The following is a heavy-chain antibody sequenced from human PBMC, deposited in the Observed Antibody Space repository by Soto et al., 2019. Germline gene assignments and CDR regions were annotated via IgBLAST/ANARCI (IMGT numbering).Heavy chain of an antibody. CDR1: RYTFTSCA. D-gene: IGHD2-21*02. CDR2: INAGNGNT. V-gene: IGHV1-3*01. J-gene: IGHJ4*02. Sequence: QVQLVQYGAEVKKPGASVKVSCKASRYTFTSCAMHWVRQAHGQRVEWMGWINAGNGNTKYSQEFQGRVTITRDTSASTAYMELSSLRSEDTAVYYCARGPGGPDCPGDYWGQGTLVTVSS. CDR3: ARGPGGPDCPGDY.